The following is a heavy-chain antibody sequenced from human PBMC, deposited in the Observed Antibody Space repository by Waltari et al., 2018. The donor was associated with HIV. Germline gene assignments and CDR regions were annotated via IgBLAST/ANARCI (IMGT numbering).Heavy chain of an antibody. J-gene: IGHJ4*02. V-gene: IGHV3-30*02. CDR2: TRYDGTNK. CDR1: GFTFSNYG. Sequence: QVQLVESGGGVVQPGGYLRLSCTASGFTFSNYGMHWVRQAPGKGLQWVACTRYDGTNKYYVDSVKGRFIISRDNSKNTLSLQMHSLRAEDTAVYYCAKAPHHYDSSGPVYWGQGTLVTVSS. CDR3: AKAPHHYDSSGPVY. D-gene: IGHD3-22*01.